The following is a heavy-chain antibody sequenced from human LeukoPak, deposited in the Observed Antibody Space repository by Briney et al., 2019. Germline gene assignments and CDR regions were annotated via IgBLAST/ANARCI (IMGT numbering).Heavy chain of an antibody. CDR3: AREYYEAWFDP. D-gene: IGHD3-22*01. CDR2: INPNSGGT. Sequence: GASVKVSCKASGYTFTGYYMHWVRQAPGQGLEWMGWINPNSGGTNYAQKFQGRVTMTRDTSISTAYMELRSLRSDDTAVYYCAREYYEAWFDPWGQGTLVTVSS. V-gene: IGHV1-2*02. CDR1: GYTFTGYY. J-gene: IGHJ5*02.